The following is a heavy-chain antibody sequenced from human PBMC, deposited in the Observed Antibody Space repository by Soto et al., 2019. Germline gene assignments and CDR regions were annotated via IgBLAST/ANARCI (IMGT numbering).Heavy chain of an antibody. D-gene: IGHD4-17*01. V-gene: IGHV3-43D*04. CDR3: AKGATVTTHYQYYGMDV. CDR1: GFTFDDYA. J-gene: IGHJ6*02. Sequence: EVQLVESGGVVVQPGGSLRLSCAASGFTFDDYAMCWVRQAPGKGLEWVSLINWHADTTYYADSVKGRFTISRDNSNNSLYLQMNSLRTEDTALYYCAKGATVTTHYQYYGMDVWGQGTTVTVSS. CDR2: INWHADTT.